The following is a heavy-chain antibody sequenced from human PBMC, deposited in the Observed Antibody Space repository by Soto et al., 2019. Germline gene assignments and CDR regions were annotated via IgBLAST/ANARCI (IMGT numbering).Heavy chain of an antibody. CDR1: GFTFSSYS. CDR3: ARDCPGSSTTCYGNEWFDS. Sequence: EVQLVESGGGLVQPGGSLRLSCAASGFTFSSYSMNWVRQAPGKGLEWVSYISSSRSTIYYADSVKGRFTISRANAKNSLYLQMNSLRAEDTAVYYCARDCPGSSTTCYGNEWFDSWGQGTLVTVSS. J-gene: IGHJ5*01. V-gene: IGHV3-48*01. D-gene: IGHD2-2*01. CDR2: ISSSRSTI.